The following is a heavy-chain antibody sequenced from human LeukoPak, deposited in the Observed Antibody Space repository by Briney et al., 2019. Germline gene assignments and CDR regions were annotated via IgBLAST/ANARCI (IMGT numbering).Heavy chain of an antibody. Sequence: PGGSLRLSCAASGFTFDDYAMHWVRQAPGKGLEWVSGISWNSGSIGYADSVKGRFTISRDNAKNSLYLQMNSLRAEDTALYYCAKVRVPDDSSGSYYGGDFDYWGQGTLVTVSS. V-gene: IGHV3-9*01. D-gene: IGHD3-10*01. CDR1: GFTFDDYA. CDR2: ISWNSGSI. J-gene: IGHJ4*02. CDR3: AKVRVPDDSSGSYYGGDFDY.